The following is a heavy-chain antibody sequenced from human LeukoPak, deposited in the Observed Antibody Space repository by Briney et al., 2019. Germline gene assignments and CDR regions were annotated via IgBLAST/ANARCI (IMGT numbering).Heavy chain of an antibody. CDR2: IYHSGST. CDR3: ARGRSSGWSPPGGY. V-gene: IGHV4-38-2*01. CDR1: GYSISSGYY. J-gene: IGHJ4*02. Sequence: SETLSLTCAVSGYSISSGYYRVWIRQPPGKGLEWIGSIYHSGSTYYNPSLKSRATISVDTSKNQFSLKLSSVTAADTAVYYCARGRSSGWSPPGGYWGQGTLVTVSS. D-gene: IGHD6-19*01.